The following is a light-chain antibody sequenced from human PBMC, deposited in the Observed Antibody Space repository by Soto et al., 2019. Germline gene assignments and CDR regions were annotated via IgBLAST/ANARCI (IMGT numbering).Light chain of an antibody. Sequence: DIQITPSPSTLSASVGDRVTITCRASQSISSWLAWYQQKPGKAPKLLIYKASSLESGVPSRFSGSGSGTEFTLTISNLLREDFATYYCQQSYFILGTFGRGTKGDIK. J-gene: IGKJ4*02. CDR1: QSISSW. CDR3: QQSYFILGT. V-gene: IGKV1-5*03. CDR2: KAS.